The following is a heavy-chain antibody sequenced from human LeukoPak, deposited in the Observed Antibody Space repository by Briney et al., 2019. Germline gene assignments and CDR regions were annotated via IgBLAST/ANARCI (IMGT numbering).Heavy chain of an antibody. Sequence: SQTLSLTCTVSGGSISSGDYYWSWIRQPPGKGLEWIGYIYYSGSTYYNPPLKSRVTISVDTSKNQFSLKLSSVTAADTAVYYCARGFCSGGSCYSLHYYYGMDVWGKGTTVTVSS. J-gene: IGHJ6*04. D-gene: IGHD2-15*01. CDR1: GGSISSGDYY. CDR2: IYYSGST. V-gene: IGHV4-30-4*01. CDR3: ARGFCSGGSCYSLHYYYGMDV.